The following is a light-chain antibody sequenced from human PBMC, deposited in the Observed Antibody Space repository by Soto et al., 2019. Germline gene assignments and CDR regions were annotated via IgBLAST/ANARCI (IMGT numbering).Light chain of an antibody. CDR3: QQHTISLYT. V-gene: IGKV3-20*01. CDR2: RAF. CDR1: QSVARD. Sequence: EIVLTQSPGTLSLSPGETATLSCRASQSVARDLSWYQQKPGQAPRLLISRAFIGATGIPDRFSGSGSGTDFTLTSSRLEREYSGVYYCQQHTISLYTFGQGTELEIK. J-gene: IGKJ2*01.